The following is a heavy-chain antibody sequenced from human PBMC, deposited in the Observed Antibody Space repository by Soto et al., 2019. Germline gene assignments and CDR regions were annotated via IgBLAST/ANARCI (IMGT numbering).Heavy chain of an antibody. CDR3: ARDLIAAAGRGGHNWFDP. CDR2: INPNSGGT. V-gene: IGHV1-2*04. J-gene: IGHJ5*02. D-gene: IGHD6-13*01. Sequence: GASVKVSCKASGYTFTGYYMHWVRQAPGQGLEWMGWINPNSGGTNYAQKFQGWVTMTRDTSISTAYMELSRLRSDDTAVYYCARDLIAAAGRGGHNWFDPWGQGTRVTVAS. CDR1: GYTFTGYY.